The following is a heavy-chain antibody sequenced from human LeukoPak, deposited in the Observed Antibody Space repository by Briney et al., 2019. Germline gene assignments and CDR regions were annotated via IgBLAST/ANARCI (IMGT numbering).Heavy chain of an antibody. CDR2: LSLSDDTT. D-gene: IGHD2-21*02. V-gene: IGHV3-23*01. CDR3: ARDLICGGDCYSFYFDY. CDR1: GFTFKTYG. J-gene: IGHJ4*02. Sequence: GGSLRLSCAASGFTFKTYGMSWVRQAPGKGLEWVSTLSLSDDTTYYADSVKGRFTISRDTSKNTLYLQMNSLRAEDTAVHYCARDLICGGDCYSFYFDYWGQGTLVTVSS.